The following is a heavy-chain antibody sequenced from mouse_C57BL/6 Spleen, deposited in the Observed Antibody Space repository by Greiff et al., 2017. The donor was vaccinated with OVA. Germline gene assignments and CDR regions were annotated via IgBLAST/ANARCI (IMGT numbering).Heavy chain of an antibody. CDR2: INPNNGGT. Sequence: VQLQQSGPELVKPGASVKISCKASGYTFTDYYMNWVKQSHGKSLEWIGDINPNNGGTSYNQKFKGKATLTVDKSSSTAYMELRSLTSEDSAVYYCASGRRRAWFAYWGQGTLVTVSA. D-gene: IGHD3-1*01. J-gene: IGHJ3*01. CDR3: ASGRRRAWFAY. V-gene: IGHV1-26*01. CDR1: GYTFTDYY.